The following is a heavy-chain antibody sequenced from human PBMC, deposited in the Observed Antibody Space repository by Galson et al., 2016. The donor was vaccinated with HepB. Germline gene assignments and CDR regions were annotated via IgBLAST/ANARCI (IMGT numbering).Heavy chain of an antibody. V-gene: IGHV3-66*04. CDR2: IYSGGTT. CDR3: ARHYHPV. CDR1: GFTVINNY. J-gene: IGHJ6*02. Sequence: SLRLSCAASGFTVINNYMNWVRQAPGKGLEWVSVIYSGGTTYYADSVKGRFTISRDNSKNTVYLQMDSLRAEDTAMYYCARHYHPVWGQGTTVTVSS.